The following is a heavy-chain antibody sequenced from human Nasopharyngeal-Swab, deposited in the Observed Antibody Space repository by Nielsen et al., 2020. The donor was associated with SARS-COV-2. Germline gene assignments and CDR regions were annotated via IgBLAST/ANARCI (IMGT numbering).Heavy chain of an antibody. CDR3: TTGYSSSWYYYYGMDV. V-gene: IGHV3-15*01. Sequence: GGSLRLSCAASGFTFSNAWMSWVRQAPGKGLEWVGRIKSKTDGGTTDYAAPVKGRFTISRDDSKNTLYLQMNSLKTEDTAVYYCTTGYSSSWYYYYGMDVWGQGTTVTVPS. CDR2: IKSKTDGGTT. J-gene: IGHJ6*02. CDR1: GFTFSNAW. D-gene: IGHD6-13*01.